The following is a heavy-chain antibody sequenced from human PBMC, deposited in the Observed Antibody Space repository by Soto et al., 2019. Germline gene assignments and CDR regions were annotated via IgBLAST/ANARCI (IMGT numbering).Heavy chain of an antibody. V-gene: IGHV1-46*01. Sequence: GASVKVSCKASGYTFTNYYVHWVRQAPGQGPEWMGVINPSGGSTRDAQKFQGRVTLTRDTSTSTVHMELSSLRSEDTAVYYCARESGYSYGSWGQGTLVTVSS. CDR2: INPSGGST. J-gene: IGHJ5*02. CDR1: GYTFTNYY. D-gene: IGHD5-18*01. CDR3: ARESGYSYGS.